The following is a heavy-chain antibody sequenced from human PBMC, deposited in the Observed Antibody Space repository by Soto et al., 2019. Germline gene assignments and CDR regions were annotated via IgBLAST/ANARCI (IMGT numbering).Heavy chain of an antibody. CDR3: AAKLCVILSGFPDGMHV. CDR2: IYHSGST. D-gene: IGHD3-9*01. V-gene: IGHV4-30-2*01. CDR1: GGSISSGGYS. J-gene: IGHJ6*02. Sequence: QLQLQESGSGLVKPSQTLSLTCAVSGGSISSGGYSWSWIRQPPGKGLEWIGCIYHSGSTYYNPSLKSRATNSVYRSKNQFWVKVSSATAADTAVYYCAAKLCVILSGFPDGMHVRGQGTTFIVSS.